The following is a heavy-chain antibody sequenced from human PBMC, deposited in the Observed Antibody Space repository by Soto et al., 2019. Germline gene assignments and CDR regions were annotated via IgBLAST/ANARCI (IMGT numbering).Heavy chain of an antibody. J-gene: IGHJ4*02. CDR1: GVSFSGYY. CDR2: INHSGST. Sequence: QVQLQQWGAGLLKPSETLSLTCAVFGVSFSGYYWNWIRQPPGKGLEWSGEINHSGSTNYNPSLKSRVTISVDTSKTQFSLKLSSVTAADTAVYYCARGWGSGVFDYWGQGTLVTVSS. V-gene: IGHV4-34*01. D-gene: IGHD6-19*01. CDR3: ARGWGSGVFDY.